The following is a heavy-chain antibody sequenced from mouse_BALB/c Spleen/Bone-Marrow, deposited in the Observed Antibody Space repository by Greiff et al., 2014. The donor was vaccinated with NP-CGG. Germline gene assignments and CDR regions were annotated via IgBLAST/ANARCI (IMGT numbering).Heavy chain of an antibody. CDR3: ARKSTMINRGMDY. CDR1: GYSFSSYW. Sequence: QVQLKQSGAELVRPGSSVKISCKASGYSFSSYWMNWVKQRPGQGLEWIGQIYPGDGDTNYNGNFKGKATLTADKSSSTAYMQLSSLTSEDSAVYFCARKSTMINRGMDYWGQGTSVTVSS. V-gene: IGHV1-80*01. CDR2: IYPGDGDT. D-gene: IGHD2-4*01. J-gene: IGHJ4*01.